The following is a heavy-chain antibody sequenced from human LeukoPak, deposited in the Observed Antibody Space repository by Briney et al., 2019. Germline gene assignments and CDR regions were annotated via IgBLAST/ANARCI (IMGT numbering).Heavy chain of an antibody. CDR2: IYTSGST. V-gene: IGHV4-4*09. D-gene: IGHD6-13*01. Sequence: PPETLSLTCTVSRASISSTYSSCIRQPPGKGLGWNGYIYTSGSTNYNTSRKSRVTISLHTSKNHLSLKLSAVTAADTAVYYCARLPRGIAAGGKGDVDYWGQGTLVTVSS. CDR3: ARLPRGIAAGGKGDVDY. J-gene: IGHJ4*02. CDR1: RASISSTY.